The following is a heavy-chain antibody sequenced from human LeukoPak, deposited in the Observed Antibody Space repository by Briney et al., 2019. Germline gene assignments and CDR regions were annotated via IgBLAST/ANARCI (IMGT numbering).Heavy chain of an antibody. CDR1: GFTFSSYA. CDR3: AKDHSMVRGISLFDY. V-gene: IGHV3-23*01. CDR2: ISGSGGTT. D-gene: IGHD3-10*01. Sequence: GGSLRLFCAASGFTFSSYAMSWVRQAPGKGLEWVSAISGSGGTTYYADSVKGRFTVSRDNSRNALYLQMNSLRADDTAVYYCAKDHSMVRGISLFDYWGQGTLVTVSS. J-gene: IGHJ4*02.